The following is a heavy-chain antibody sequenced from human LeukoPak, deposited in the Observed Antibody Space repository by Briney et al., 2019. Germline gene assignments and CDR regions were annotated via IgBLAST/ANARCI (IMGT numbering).Heavy chain of an antibody. J-gene: IGHJ4*02. D-gene: IGHD2-2*01. V-gene: IGHV3-53*01. CDR2: IYSGGSA. CDR3: ASLVVPAAVYGGYYFDY. CDR1: GFTVSSNY. Sequence: GGSLRLSCAASGFTVSSNYMSWVRQAPGKGLEWVSVIYSGGSAYYADSVKGRFTISRDNSKNTLYLQMNSLRAEDTAVYYCASLVVPAAVYGGYYFDYWGQGTLVTVSS.